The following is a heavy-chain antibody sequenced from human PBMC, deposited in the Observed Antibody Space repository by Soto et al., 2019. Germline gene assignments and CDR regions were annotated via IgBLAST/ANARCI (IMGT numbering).Heavy chain of an antibody. V-gene: IGHV1-3*01. CDR1: GYGFTSYG. CDR3: ARYAPSSSGWYGFYYYYGMDV. Sequence: SAKVSCKASGYGFTSYGMNWVLQAPGQRREWTGLINAGNGNTKDSQKFQGRVTMPTDTSTSTAYMELRSLRSADTAVYYCARYAPSSSGWYGFYYYYGMDVWGQGTTLTVSS. D-gene: IGHD6-19*01. CDR2: INAGNGNT. J-gene: IGHJ6*02.